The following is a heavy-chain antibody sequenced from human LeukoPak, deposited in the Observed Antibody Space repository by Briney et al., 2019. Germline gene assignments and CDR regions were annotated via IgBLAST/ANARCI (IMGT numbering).Heavy chain of an antibody. CDR3: ARDRGTTTVRSFDI. Sequence: GGSLRLSCAASGFTFSSCEMNWVRQAPGKGLEWVSYISSSGSTTYYADSVKGRFTISRDNTKNSLHLQMNSLRAEDTALYYCARDRGTTTVRSFDIWGQGTMVTVSS. CDR2: ISSSGSTT. J-gene: IGHJ3*02. D-gene: IGHD4-17*01. CDR1: GFTFSSCE. V-gene: IGHV3-48*03.